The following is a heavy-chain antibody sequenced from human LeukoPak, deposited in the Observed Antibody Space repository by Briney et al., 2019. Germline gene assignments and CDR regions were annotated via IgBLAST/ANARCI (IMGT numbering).Heavy chain of an antibody. J-gene: IGHJ4*02. CDR2: INHSGST. Sequence: SETLSLTCAVYGGSFSGYYWSWIRQPPGKGLEWIGEINHSGSTYYNPSLKSRVTISVDTSKNQFSLKLSSVTAADTAVYYCARADGRLATDIDYWGQGTLVTVSS. V-gene: IGHV4-34*01. CDR3: ARADGRLATDIDY. CDR1: GGSFSGYY. D-gene: IGHD5-12*01.